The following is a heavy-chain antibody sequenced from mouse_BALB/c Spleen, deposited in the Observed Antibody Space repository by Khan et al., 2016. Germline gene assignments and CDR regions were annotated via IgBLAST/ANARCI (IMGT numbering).Heavy chain of an antibody. V-gene: IGHV3-2*02. CDR2: ITYSGST. CDR3: ARDYYGSSFFDY. D-gene: IGHD1-1*01. CDR1: GYSITSDYA. J-gene: IGHJ3*01. Sequence: EVQLVESGPGLVKPSQSLSLTCSVTGYSITSDYAWNWLRQFPGSKLEWMGYITYSGSTSYNPSLKSRISITRDTSKNQFFLQLNSVTTEDTATYYGARDYYGSSFFDYWGQGTLVTVSA.